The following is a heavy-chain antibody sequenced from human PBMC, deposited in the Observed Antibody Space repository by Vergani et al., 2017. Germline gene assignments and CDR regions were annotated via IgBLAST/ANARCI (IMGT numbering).Heavy chain of an antibody. D-gene: IGHD2-2*01. Sequence: QVQLVQSGAEVKKPGASVKVSCKASGYTFTSYGISWVRQAPGQGLEWMGLISAYTGNTNYAQKLQGRVTMTTHTSTSTAYMVLRSLRSDGTAVYYCARDPDIVVVPAAPYYYYYSGMDVWGQGTTVTVSS. CDR3: ARDPDIVVVPAAPYYYYYSGMDV. J-gene: IGHJ6*02. V-gene: IGHV1-18*04. CDR2: ISAYTGNT. CDR1: GYTFTSYG.